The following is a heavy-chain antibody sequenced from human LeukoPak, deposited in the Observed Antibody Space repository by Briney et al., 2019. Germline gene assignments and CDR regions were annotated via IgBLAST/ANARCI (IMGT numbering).Heavy chain of an antibody. CDR3: AQGEKSRLTY. V-gene: IGHV1-2*02. CDR1: GHIFTGYY. Sequence: ASVKVSCKASGHIFTGYYIHWVRQAPGQGLEWMGWINPNNGGTDYAQKFQGRVTMTRDTSISTGYMELSRLTSDDTAVYYCAQGEKSRLTYWVQGTLVNVSS. CDR2: INPNNGGT. D-gene: IGHD3-16*01. J-gene: IGHJ4*02.